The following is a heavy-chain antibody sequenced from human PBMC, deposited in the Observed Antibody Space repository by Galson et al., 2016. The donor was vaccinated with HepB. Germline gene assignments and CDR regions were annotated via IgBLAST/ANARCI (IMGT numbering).Heavy chain of an antibody. V-gene: IGHV3-7*01. J-gene: IGHJ4*02. CDR2: INRDGSET. Sequence: MTWVRQAPGKGLEWVGNINRDGSETNYVDSVKGRFTISRDNAKNSLFLQMNSLRVGDTAVYYCTRGNLVGYWGQGTLVIVSS. CDR3: TRGNLVGY. D-gene: IGHD2-8*02.